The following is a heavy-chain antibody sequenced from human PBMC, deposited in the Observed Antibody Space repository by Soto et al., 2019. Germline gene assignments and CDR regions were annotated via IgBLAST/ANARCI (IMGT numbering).Heavy chain of an antibody. CDR1: GYTFTSNY. CDR3: ARDRRYVLRFLEWLPNDAFDI. Sequence: ASVKVSCTASGYTFTSNYMHCVRQAPGQGLEWMGITNPSGGSTSYAQKFQGRVTMTRDTSTSTVYMELSSLRSEDTAVYYCARDRRYVLRFLEWLPNDAFDIWGQGTMVTVSS. CDR2: TNPSGGST. D-gene: IGHD3-3*01. J-gene: IGHJ3*02. V-gene: IGHV1-46*03.